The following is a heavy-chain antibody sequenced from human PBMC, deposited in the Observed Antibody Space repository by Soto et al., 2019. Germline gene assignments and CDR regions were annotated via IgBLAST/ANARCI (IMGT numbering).Heavy chain of an antibody. V-gene: IGHV4-30-4*01. Sequence: SETLSLTXTVSGGSISSGDYYWSWIRQPPGKGLEWIGYIYYSGSTYYNPSLKSRVTISVDTSKNQFSLKLSSVTAADTAVYYCARALRDYYDSSGYSDGNDYWGQGTLVTVSS. CDR2: IYYSGST. CDR3: ARALRDYYDSSGYSDGNDY. J-gene: IGHJ4*02. CDR1: GGSISSGDYY. D-gene: IGHD3-22*01.